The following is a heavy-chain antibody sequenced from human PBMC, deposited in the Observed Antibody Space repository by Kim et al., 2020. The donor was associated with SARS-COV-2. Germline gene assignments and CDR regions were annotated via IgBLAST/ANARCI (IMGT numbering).Heavy chain of an antibody. J-gene: IGHJ4*02. CDR3: ATQTAFNY. V-gene: IGHV3-23*01. CDR2: ISAGGGTT. Sequence: LSLTCAASGVRFSNYVMSWVRQAPGKGLEWVSSISAGGGTTYNADSVKGRFTISRDNPRNTLYLQMNSPRVEDTAVYYCATQTAFNYWGQGTLVTVS. CDR1: GVRFSNYV. D-gene: IGHD5-18*01.